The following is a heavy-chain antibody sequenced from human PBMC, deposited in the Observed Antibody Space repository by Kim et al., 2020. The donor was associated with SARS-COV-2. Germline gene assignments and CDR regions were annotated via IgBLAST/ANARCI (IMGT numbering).Heavy chain of an antibody. CDR2: IYSGGST. CDR1: GFTVSSNY. J-gene: IGHJ6*02. V-gene: IGHV3-53*01. D-gene: IGHD3-3*01. CDR3: ARDFGLYYYYGMDV. Sequence: GGSLRLSRAASGFTVSSNYMSWVRQAPGKGLEWVSVIYSGGSTYYADSVKGRFTISRDNSKNTLYLQMNSLRAEDTAVYYCARDFGLYYYYGMDVWGQGTTVTVSS.